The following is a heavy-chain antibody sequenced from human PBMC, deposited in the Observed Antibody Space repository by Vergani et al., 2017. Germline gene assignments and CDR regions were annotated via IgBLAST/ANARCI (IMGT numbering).Heavy chain of an antibody. CDR2: IYYSGST. V-gene: IGHV4-39*07. D-gene: IGHD5-12*01. CDR1: GGSISSSSYY. J-gene: IGHJ4*02. Sequence: QLQLQESGPGLVKPSETLSLTCTVSGGSISSSSYYWGWIRQPPGKGLEWIGSIYYSGSTYYIPSLKSRVTISVDTSKNQFSLKLSSVTAADTAVYYCAREGVGYEVDYWGQGTLVTVSS. CDR3: AREGVGYEVDY.